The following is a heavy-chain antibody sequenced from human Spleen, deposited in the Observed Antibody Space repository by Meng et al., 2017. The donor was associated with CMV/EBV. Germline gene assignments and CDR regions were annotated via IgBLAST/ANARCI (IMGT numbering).Heavy chain of an antibody. CDR2: ISYDGSSK. V-gene: IGHV3-30-3*01. CDR3: ARGFCSGTSCSPIHLRAIYAMDV. Sequence: GESLKISCAASGFSFSSYAIHWFRQAPGKGLEWVALISYDGSSKYYVDSVKGRFTISRDNSKSTLYLQMNSLRGEDTAVYYCARGFCSGTSCSPIHLRAIYAMDVWGQGTTVTVSS. J-gene: IGHJ6*02. CDR1: GFSFSSYA. D-gene: IGHD2-2*01.